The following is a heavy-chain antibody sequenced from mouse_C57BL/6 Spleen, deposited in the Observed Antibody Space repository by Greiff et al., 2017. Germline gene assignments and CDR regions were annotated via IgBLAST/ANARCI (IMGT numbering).Heavy chain of an antibody. CDR3: ARDDYYGSSGGFAY. Sequence: EVQRVESGGGLVQSGRSLRLSCATSGFTFSDFYMEWVRQAPGKGLEWIAASRNKANDYTTEYSASVKGRFIVSRDTSQSILYLQMNALRAEDTAIYYCARDDYYGSSGGFAYWGQGTLVTVSA. CDR2: SRNKANDYTT. CDR1: GFTFSDFY. D-gene: IGHD1-1*01. J-gene: IGHJ3*01. V-gene: IGHV7-1*01.